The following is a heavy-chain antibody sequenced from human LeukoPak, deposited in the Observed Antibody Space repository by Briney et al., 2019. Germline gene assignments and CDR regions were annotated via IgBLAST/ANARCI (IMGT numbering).Heavy chain of an antibody. J-gene: IGHJ4*02. D-gene: IGHD3-10*01. CDR3: ARRHYYGSGSYYLAVDY. Sequence: GGSLRLSCAASGFTFSSYAMSWVRQAPGKGLEWVSAISGSGGSTYYADSVKGRFTISRDNSKNTLYLQMNSLRAEHTAVYYCARRHYYGSGSYYLAVDYWGQGTLVTVSS. CDR1: GFTFSSYA. V-gene: IGHV3-23*01. CDR2: ISGSGGST.